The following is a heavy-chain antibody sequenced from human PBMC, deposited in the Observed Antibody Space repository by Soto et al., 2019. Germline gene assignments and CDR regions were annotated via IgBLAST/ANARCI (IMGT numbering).Heavy chain of an antibody. V-gene: IGHV4-39*01. CDR2: MFYSGLT. D-gene: IGHD2-15*01. CDR3: APLSVSLSGPYGIHV. CDR1: GYSVTSSDYY. Sequence: SETLSLTCSVSGYSVTSSDYYLAWIRQPPGKGLEWVGSMFYSGLTYYNPSLKSRVTLSVDTSKNQFSVRLNSVTAADTAVYYCAPLSVSLSGPYGIHVWGQGTTVTVFS. J-gene: IGHJ6*02.